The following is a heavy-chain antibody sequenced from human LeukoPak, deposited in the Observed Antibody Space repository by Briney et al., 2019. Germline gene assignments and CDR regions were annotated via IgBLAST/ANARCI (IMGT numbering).Heavy chain of an antibody. CDR3: ASERITMILHAFDI. CDR1: GGSISSYY. V-gene: IGHV4-59*08. Sequence: SETLSLTCTVSGGSISSYYWSWIRQPPGKGLEWIGYIYYSGSTNYNPSLKSRVTISVDTSKNQFSLKLSSVTAADTAVYYCASERITMILHAFDIWGQGTMVTVSS. D-gene: IGHD3-22*01. CDR2: IYYSGST. J-gene: IGHJ3*02.